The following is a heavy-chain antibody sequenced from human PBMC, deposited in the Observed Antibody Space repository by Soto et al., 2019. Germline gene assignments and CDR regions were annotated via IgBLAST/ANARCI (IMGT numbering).Heavy chain of an antibody. CDR3: AREDDRKREFDY. V-gene: IGHV3-33*01. CDR1: GFTFSSYG. CDR2: IWYDGSNK. J-gene: IGHJ4*02. Sequence: HPGGSLRLSCAASGFTFSSYGMHWVRQAPGKGLEWVAVIWYDGSNKYYADSVKGRFTISRDNSKNTLYLQMNSLRAEDTAVYYCAREDDRKREFDYWGQGTLVTVSS.